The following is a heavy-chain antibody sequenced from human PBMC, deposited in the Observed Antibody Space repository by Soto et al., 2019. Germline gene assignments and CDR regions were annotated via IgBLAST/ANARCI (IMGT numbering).Heavy chain of an antibody. CDR3: ERRLNYDFRTGYFFDL. J-gene: IGHJ4*02. Sequence: SGPTLVNPTQTLTLTCTLSGFSLTTRSMCVSWIRQSPGKALGWLALIDWGGDTYYRTSLKTRLTISRDNSTNKVVLKMTKLDPADTAKYFCERRLNYDFRTGYFFDLWGQGALVTVSS. V-gene: IGHV2-70*01. CDR1: GFSLTTRSMC. CDR2: IDWGGDT. D-gene: IGHD3-3*01.